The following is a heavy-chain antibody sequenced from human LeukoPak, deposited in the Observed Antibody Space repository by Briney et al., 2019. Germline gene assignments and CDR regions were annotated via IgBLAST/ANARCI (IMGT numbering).Heavy chain of an antibody. Sequence: SETLSLTCTVPGGSISSYYWSWIRQPAGKGLEWIGRIYTSGSTNYNPSLKSRVTMSVDTSKNQFSLKLSSVTAADTAVYYCARLTQAGDSYYGMDVWGQGTTVTVSS. CDR3: ARLTQAGDSYYGMDV. CDR1: GGSISSYY. V-gene: IGHV4-4*07. CDR2: IYTSGST. J-gene: IGHJ6*02. D-gene: IGHD6-19*01.